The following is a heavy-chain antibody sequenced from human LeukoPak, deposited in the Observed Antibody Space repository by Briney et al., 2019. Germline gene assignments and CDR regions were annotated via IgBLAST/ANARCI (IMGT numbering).Heavy chain of an antibody. Sequence: PSETLSLTCAVYGGSFSGYYWSWIRQPPGKGLEWTGEINHSGSTNYNPSLKSRVTISVDTSKNQFSLKLSSVTAADTAVYYCAGRAREDFLEWLFTNWFDPWGQGTLVTVSS. CDR2: INHSGST. V-gene: IGHV4-34*01. CDR3: AGRAREDFLEWLFTNWFDP. D-gene: IGHD3-3*01. CDR1: GGSFSGYY. J-gene: IGHJ5*02.